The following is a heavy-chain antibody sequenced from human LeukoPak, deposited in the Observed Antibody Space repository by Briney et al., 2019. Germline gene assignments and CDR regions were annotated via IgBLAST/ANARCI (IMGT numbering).Heavy chain of an antibody. D-gene: IGHD3-10*01. CDR3: AKDFGASGRAEYFDY. CDR2: ISASGRST. V-gene: IGHV3-23*01. CDR1: GFTFNYYA. J-gene: IGHJ4*02. Sequence: SGGSLRLSCAASGFTFNYYAMSWVRQAPGKGLEWVSSISASGRSTYHAASVKGRFTIAKDFSENTLYLQLNTLRVGDTAVYYCAKDFGASGRAEYFDYWGQGALVTVSS.